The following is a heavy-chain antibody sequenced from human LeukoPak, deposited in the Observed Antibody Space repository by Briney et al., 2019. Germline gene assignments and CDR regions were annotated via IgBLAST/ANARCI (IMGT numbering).Heavy chain of an antibody. D-gene: IGHD5-24*01. CDR3: AKGTRRDGYNSGLDY. Sequence: GGSLRLSCAASGFTFDDYTMHWVRQAPGKGLEWVSLISWDGGSTYYADSVKGRFTISRDNSKNSLYLQMNSLRAEDTALYYCAKGTRRDGYNSGLDYWGQGTLVTVSS. V-gene: IGHV3-43D*03. CDR1: GFTFDDYT. CDR2: ISWDGGST. J-gene: IGHJ4*01.